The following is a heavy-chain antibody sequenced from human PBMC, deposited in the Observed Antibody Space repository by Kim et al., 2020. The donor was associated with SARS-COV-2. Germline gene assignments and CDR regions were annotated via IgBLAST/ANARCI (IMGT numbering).Heavy chain of an antibody. D-gene: IGHD1-26*01. CDR2: IRGERNSYST. CDR3: GERTSGTSYSVV. V-gene: IGHV3-72*01. Sequence: GGSLRLSCAASGFTVSDHAMHWVRQTPGKGLEWMGRIRGERNSYSTEYAATVKCTFPVSRDNTGDSLKLKTRSLKTKERVAYHRGERTSGTSYSVVWG. CDR1: GFTVSDHA. J-gene: IGHJ6*01.